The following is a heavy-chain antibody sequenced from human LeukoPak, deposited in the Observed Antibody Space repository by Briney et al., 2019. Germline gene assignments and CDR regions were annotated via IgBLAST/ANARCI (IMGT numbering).Heavy chain of an antibody. CDR1: GFTFSSYA. CDR3: AREYYYGSGSVDY. J-gene: IGHJ4*02. CDR2: ISSNGGST. Sequence: GGSLRLSCAASGFTFSSYAMHWVRQAPGKGLEYVSAISSNGGSTYYANSVKGRFTISRDNSKNTLYLQMGSLRAEDTAVYYCAREYYYGSGSVDYWGQGTLVTVSS. V-gene: IGHV3-64*01. D-gene: IGHD3-10*01.